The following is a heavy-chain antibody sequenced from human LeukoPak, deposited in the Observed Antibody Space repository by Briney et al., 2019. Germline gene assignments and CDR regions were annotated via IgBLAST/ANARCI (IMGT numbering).Heavy chain of an antibody. CDR1: GFTVSSNY. Sequence: GGSLRLSCAASGFTVSSNYMSWVRQAPGKGLEWVSIIYRGGSTFYADSVKGRFTISRDNSKNTLYLQMNSLRVEDTAVYYCARERSTVTDWVGWGMDVWGQGTMVTVSS. V-gene: IGHV3-66*01. J-gene: IGHJ3*01. CDR3: ARERSTVTDWVGWGMDV. CDR2: IYRGGST. D-gene: IGHD4-17*01.